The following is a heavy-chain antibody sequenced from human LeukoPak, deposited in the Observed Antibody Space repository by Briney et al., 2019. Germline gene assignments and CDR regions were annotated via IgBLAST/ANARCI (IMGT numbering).Heavy chain of an antibody. CDR1: GFTFSSYA. V-gene: IGHV3-23*01. CDR3: AKAVPFPTYVADPTGGWFDP. J-gene: IGHJ5*02. D-gene: IGHD2/OR15-2a*01. Sequence: GGSLRLSCAASGFTFSSYAMSWVRQAPGKGLEWVSAISGSSGSTYYADSVKGRFTISRDNSKNTLYLQMNSLRAEDTAVYYCAKAVPFPTYVADPTGGWFDPWGQGTLVTVSS. CDR2: ISGSSGST.